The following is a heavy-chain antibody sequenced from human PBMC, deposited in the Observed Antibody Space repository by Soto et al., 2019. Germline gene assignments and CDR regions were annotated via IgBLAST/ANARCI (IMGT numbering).Heavy chain of an antibody. CDR3: ARAPGGITIFGVVIIPSYFDY. CDR2: IYKSATT. D-gene: IGHD3-3*01. Sequence: PSETLSLTCSVSGDSISNLDYFWAWIRQPPGQALEYIGYIYKSATTYYNPSFESRVAISVDTSKSQFSLNVTSVTAADTAVYYCARAPGGITIFGVVIIPSYFDYWGQGTLVTVSS. J-gene: IGHJ4*02. CDR1: GDSISNLDYF. V-gene: IGHV4-30-4*01.